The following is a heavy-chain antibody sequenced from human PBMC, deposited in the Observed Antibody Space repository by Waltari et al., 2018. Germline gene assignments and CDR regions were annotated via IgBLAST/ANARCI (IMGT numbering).Heavy chain of an antibody. CDR2: INPNNGDS. J-gene: IGHJ4*02. CDR1: GYTFTGYY. D-gene: IGHD3-22*01. CDR3: ARVGVYYYDKDYFDS. Sequence: QVQLVQSGAEVKRPGASVKVSCKTSGYTFTGYYMHWVRQAPGQGLDWMGWINPNNGDSHYAQNFQGRVTLTRDTSISTAYMELTRLRNDDTAVYFCARVGVYYYDKDYFDSWGQGTLVTVSS. V-gene: IGHV1-2*02.